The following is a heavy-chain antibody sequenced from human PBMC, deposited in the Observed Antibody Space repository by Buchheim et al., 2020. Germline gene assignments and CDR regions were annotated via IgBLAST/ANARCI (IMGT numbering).Heavy chain of an antibody. CDR2: INPNSGGT. Sequence: QVQLVQSGAEVKKPGASVKVSCKASGYTFTGYYMHWVRQAPGQGLEWMGWINPNSGGTNYAQKFQGWVTMTRDTSLSTAHMELSRLRSDDTAVYYCARAVRPHYTRYYYGMDVWGQGTT. J-gene: IGHJ6*02. D-gene: IGHD4-11*01. CDR1: GYTFTGYY. V-gene: IGHV1-2*04. CDR3: ARAVRPHYTRYYYGMDV.